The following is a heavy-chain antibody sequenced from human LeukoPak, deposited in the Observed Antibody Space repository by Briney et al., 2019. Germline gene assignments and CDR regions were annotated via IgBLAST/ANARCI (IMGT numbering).Heavy chain of an antibody. CDR2: INPEETTI. CDR3: VRGGLEPFDY. V-gene: IGHV3-74*01. J-gene: IGHJ4*02. CDR1: GFVFSKYW. Sequence: GGSLRLSCAASGFVFSKYWMHWVRQAPGKGLVWVSRINPEETTINYADSVKGRLTISRDNARNTLYLQMDSLRVEDVGIYYCVRGGLEPFDYWGQGTLVSVSS. D-gene: IGHD1-1*01.